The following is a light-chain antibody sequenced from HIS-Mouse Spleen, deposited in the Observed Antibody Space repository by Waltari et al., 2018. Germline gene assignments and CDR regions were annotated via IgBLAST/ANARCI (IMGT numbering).Light chain of an antibody. CDR3: VLYMGSGIWV. Sequence: QEPSFSVSPGGTVTLTCGLSSGSVSTSYYPSWYQQTPGQAPRTLIYSTNTRSSGVPDRFSGSILGNKAALTITGAQADDESDYYCVLYMGSGIWVFGGGTKLTVL. CDR2: STN. V-gene: IGLV8-61*01. J-gene: IGLJ3*02. CDR1: SGSVSTSYY.